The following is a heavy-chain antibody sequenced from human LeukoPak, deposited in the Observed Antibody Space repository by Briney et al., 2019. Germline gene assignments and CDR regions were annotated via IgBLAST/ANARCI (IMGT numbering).Heavy chain of an antibody. CDR3: ARGSEEYSYDVVY. Sequence: GASVKVSCKASGYTFSSYYMHWVQQASGQGLEWMGIVTPSDGSTTYAQKFQGRVTMTRDTSTSTVYMELSSLRFEDTAVYYCARGSEEYSYDVVYWGQGTLVTVSS. V-gene: IGHV1-46*01. CDR1: GYTFSSYY. J-gene: IGHJ4*02. D-gene: IGHD5-18*01. CDR2: VTPSDGST.